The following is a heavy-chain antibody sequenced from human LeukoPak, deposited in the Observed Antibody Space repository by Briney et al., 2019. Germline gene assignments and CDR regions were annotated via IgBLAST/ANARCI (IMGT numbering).Heavy chain of an antibody. J-gene: IGHJ5*02. V-gene: IGHV1-8*01. Sequence: GASVKVSCKASGYTFTSYDINWVRQATGQGLEWMGWMNPNSGNTGYAQKFQGRVTMTRNTSISTAYMELSSLRSEDTALYYCARSGVQKFPNWFDPWGQGTLVTVSS. CDR3: ARSGVQKFPNWFDP. D-gene: IGHD3-10*01. CDR1: GYTFTSYD. CDR2: MNPNSGNT.